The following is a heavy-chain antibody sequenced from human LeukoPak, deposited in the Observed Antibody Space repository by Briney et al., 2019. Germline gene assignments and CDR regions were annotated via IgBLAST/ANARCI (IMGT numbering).Heavy chain of an antibody. V-gene: IGHV1-69*13. CDR2: IIPIFGTA. CDR3: ASGGSDTAKYYFDY. Sequence: SVKVSCKASGGTFSSYAISWVRQAPGQGLEWMGGIIPIFGTANYAQKFQGRVTITADESTSTAYIELSSLRSEDTAVYYCASGGSDTAKYYFDYWGQGTLVTVSS. D-gene: IGHD5-18*01. CDR1: GGTFSSYA. J-gene: IGHJ4*02.